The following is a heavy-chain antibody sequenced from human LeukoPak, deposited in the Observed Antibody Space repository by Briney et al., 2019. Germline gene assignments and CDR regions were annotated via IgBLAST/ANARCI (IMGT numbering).Heavy chain of an antibody. J-gene: IGHJ3*02. V-gene: IGHV3-74*01. D-gene: IGHD6-6*01. CDR2: ISTDGSST. CDR3: VREYSSSSGRAFDI. CDR1: GFTFSSYW. Sequence: PGGSLRLSCAASGFTFSSYWMLWVRHAPGKGRVWVSRISTDGSSTNSADAVKGRLTISRDNAKNTLYLQMNSLRAEDTAVYYCVREYSSSSGRAFDIWGQGTMVTVSP.